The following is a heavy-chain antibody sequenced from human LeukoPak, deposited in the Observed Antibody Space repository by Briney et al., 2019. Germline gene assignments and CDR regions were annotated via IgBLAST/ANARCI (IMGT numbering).Heavy chain of an antibody. CDR1: GDSVSSQSAA. CDR2: TYYRSKWYS. J-gene: IGHJ5*02. D-gene: IGHD5-24*01. CDR3: ASSTNWYNWFDP. Sequence: SQTLSLTCDISGDSVSSQSAAWNWIRQSPSRGLEWLGRTYYRSKWYSDSPLSVKSRITIKADTSKNQISLQLNSVTPEDTGVYYCASSTNWYNWFDPWGQGTPVTVSS. V-gene: IGHV6-1*01.